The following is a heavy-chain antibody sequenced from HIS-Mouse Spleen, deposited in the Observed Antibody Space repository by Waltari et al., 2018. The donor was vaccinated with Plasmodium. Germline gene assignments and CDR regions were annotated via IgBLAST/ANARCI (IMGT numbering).Heavy chain of an antibody. V-gene: IGHV3-7*01. CDR2: IKQDGSEK. CDR3: ASSWYWYFDL. J-gene: IGHJ2*01. CDR1: GFPFSRYW. D-gene: IGHD6-13*01. Sequence: EVQLVESGGGLVQLGGSLRLSCESSGFPFSRYWMSWVRQGPGKGLEWVANIKQDGSEKYYVDSVKGRFTISRDNAKNSLYLQMNSLRAEDTAVYYCASSWYWYFDLWGRGTLVTVSS.